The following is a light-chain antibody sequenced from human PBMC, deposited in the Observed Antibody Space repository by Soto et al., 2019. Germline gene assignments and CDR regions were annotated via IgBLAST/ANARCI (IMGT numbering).Light chain of an antibody. Sequence: IALTQSPGTLYLSPGERASLSCRASQTLSSSHLAWYQQKPGQAPRLVIYGASTRATGIPDRFSGSGSGTDFTLTTSRLEPEDFAVYYCQQYGTSPPTFGQGTKVDI. J-gene: IGKJ1*01. CDR1: QTLSSSH. CDR2: GAS. CDR3: QQYGTSPPT. V-gene: IGKV3-20*01.